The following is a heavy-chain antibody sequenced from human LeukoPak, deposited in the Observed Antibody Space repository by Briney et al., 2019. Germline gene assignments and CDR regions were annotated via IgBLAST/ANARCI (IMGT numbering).Heavy chain of an antibody. D-gene: IGHD4-17*01. CDR3: ASSMNYGDYEGY. V-gene: IGHV1-2*02. Sequence: ASVKVSCKASGYTFTGYYMHWVQQAPGQGLEWMGWINPNSGGTNYAQKFQGRVTMTRDTSISTAYMELSRLRSDDTAVYYCASSMNYGDYEGYWGQGTLVTVSS. CDR2: INPNSGGT. J-gene: IGHJ4*02. CDR1: GYTFTGYY.